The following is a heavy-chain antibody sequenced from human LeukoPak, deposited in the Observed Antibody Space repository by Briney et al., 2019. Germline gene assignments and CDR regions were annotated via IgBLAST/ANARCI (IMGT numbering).Heavy chain of an antibody. CDR2: MNPNSGNT. Sequence: ASVKVSCKASGYTFTSYDINWVRQATGQGLEWMGWMNPNSGNTGYAQKFQGRVTMTRNTSISTAYMELSSLRSEDTAVYYCARGRTVRIAAAAYPLDYWGQGTLVTVSS. CDR1: GYTFTSYD. CDR3: ARGRTVRIAAAAYPLDY. J-gene: IGHJ4*02. V-gene: IGHV1-8*01. D-gene: IGHD6-13*01.